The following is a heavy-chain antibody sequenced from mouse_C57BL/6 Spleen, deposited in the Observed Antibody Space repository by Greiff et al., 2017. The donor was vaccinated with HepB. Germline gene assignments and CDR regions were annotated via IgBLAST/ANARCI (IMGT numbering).Heavy chain of an antibody. CDR2: IDPETGGT. Sequence: VQLQQSGAELVRPGASVTLSCKASGYTFTDYEMHWVKQTPVHGLEWIGAIDPETGGTAYNQKFKGKAILTADKSSSTAYMELRSLTSEDSAVYYCTRGGYVGGGYAMDYWGQGTSVTVSS. CDR3: TRGGYVGGGYAMDY. V-gene: IGHV1-15*01. D-gene: IGHD2-2*01. CDR1: GYTFTDYE. J-gene: IGHJ4*01.